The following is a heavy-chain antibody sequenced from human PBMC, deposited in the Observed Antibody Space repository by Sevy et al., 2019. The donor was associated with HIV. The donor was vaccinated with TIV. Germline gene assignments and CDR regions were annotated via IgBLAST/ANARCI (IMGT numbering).Heavy chain of an antibody. J-gene: IGHJ4*02. CDR2: ISHTGDNI. CDR1: GITFSSYA. Sequence: GGSLRLSCAASGITFSSYAVTWVRQAPGKGLEWVSSISHTGDNIYYADSVRGRFTISSDNSKSTLYLHMTSLRAEDTAVYYCAGRKVGDFWGGSFRGPWAGGPLFDYWGQGTLVTVSS. CDR3: AGRKVGDFWGGSFRGPWAGGPLFDY. D-gene: IGHD3-3*01. V-gene: IGHV3-23*01.